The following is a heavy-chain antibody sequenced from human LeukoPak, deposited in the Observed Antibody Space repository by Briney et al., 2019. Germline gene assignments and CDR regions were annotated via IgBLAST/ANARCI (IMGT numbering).Heavy chain of an antibody. CDR3: ARDAGIGFDF. CDR2: IKQDGCDK. J-gene: IGHJ4*02. Sequence: PGGSLRLSCAASGFTFSTYWMTWVRQAPGKGLEWVANIKQDGCDKYYVDSVKGRFTISKDNAKNSLYLQMNSLRAEDTAVYYCARDAGIGFDFWGQGTLVTVSS. V-gene: IGHV3-7*01. CDR1: GFTFSTYW. D-gene: IGHD2/OR15-2a*01.